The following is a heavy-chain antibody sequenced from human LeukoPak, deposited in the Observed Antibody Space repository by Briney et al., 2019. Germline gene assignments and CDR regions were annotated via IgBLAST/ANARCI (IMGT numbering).Heavy chain of an antibody. Sequence: SETLSLTCTVSGASITSYYWNWIRQPPGKGLEWIGYIYYSESTKYNPSLKNRVTMSVDTSKSQFSLNLSSVTAADTAVYYCTAFYSSSAAHFDYWGQGTLVTVSS. D-gene: IGHD6-6*01. V-gene: IGHV4-59*01. J-gene: IGHJ4*02. CDR1: GASITSYY. CDR2: IYYSEST. CDR3: TAFYSSSAAHFDY.